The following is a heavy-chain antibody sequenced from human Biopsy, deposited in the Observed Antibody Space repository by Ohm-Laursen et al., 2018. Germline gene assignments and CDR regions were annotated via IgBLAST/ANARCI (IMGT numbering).Heavy chain of an antibody. V-gene: IGHV4-59*01. D-gene: IGHD2-2*01. J-gene: IGHJ4*02. Sequence: SQTLSLTCTVSGGSISGYHWSWIRKSPGKGLEWLAYISYTGSITSNPSLNGRATMSLDTSKNQFSLRLIYVTAADTAVYYCARMPHFDYWGQGILVTVSS. CDR1: GGSISGYH. CDR2: ISYTGSI. CDR3: ARMPHFDY.